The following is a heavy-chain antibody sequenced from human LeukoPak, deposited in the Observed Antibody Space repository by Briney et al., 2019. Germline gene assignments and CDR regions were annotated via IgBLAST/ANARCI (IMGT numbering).Heavy chain of an antibody. Sequence: ASVKVSCKASGYTFTSYYMHWVRQAPGQGLEWMGIINLSGGSTSYAQKFQGRVTMTRDTSTSTVYMELSSLRSEDTAVYYCARSITMVRGAHGTHFDYWGQGTLVTVSS. CDR3: ARSITMVRGAHGTHFDY. D-gene: IGHD3-10*01. J-gene: IGHJ4*02. CDR1: GYTFTSYY. V-gene: IGHV1-46*01. CDR2: INLSGGST.